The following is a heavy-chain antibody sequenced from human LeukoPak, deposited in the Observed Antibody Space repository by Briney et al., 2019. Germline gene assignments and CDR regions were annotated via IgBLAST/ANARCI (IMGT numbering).Heavy chain of an antibody. CDR2: FDPEDGET. D-gene: IGHD5-18*01. CDR1: GYTLTELS. Sequence: KPGASVKVSCKVSGYTLTELSMHWVRQAPGKGLEWMGGFDPEDGETIYAQKFQGRLTITTDESTSTAYMDLSSLKSEDTAVYYCARTANTARVDRRYNYFDYWGQGTLVTVSS. V-gene: IGHV1-24*01. J-gene: IGHJ4*02. CDR3: ARTANTARVDRRYNYFDY.